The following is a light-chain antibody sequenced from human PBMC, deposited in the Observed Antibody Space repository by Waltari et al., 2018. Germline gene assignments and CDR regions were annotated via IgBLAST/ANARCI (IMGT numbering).Light chain of an antibody. CDR2: DAS. V-gene: IGKV3-11*01. J-gene: IGKJ4*01. CDR1: QSVGTY. CDR3: QQRRNWPLT. Sequence: EIVLTQSPDILSFSPGERATLSCRASQSVGTYLAWYQQRPGQSPRLLIYDASYRATGSPARFSGSGSETDFTLTISSLQPEDFAVYYWQQRRNWPLTFGGGTRVQI.